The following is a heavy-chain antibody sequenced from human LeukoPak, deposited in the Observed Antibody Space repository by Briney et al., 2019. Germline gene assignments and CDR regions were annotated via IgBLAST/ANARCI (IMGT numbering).Heavy chain of an antibody. CDR2: FDPEDGET. CDR1: GYTLTELS. CDR3: ATEVGLYSSGWWGAFDI. V-gene: IGHV1-24*01. D-gene: IGHD6-19*01. Sequence: ASVKVSCKVSGYTLTELSMHWVRQSPGKGLEGMGGFDPEDGETIYAQKFQGRVTMTEDTSTDTAYMELSSLRSEDTAVYYCATEVGLYSSGWWGAFDIWGQGTMVTVSS. J-gene: IGHJ3*02.